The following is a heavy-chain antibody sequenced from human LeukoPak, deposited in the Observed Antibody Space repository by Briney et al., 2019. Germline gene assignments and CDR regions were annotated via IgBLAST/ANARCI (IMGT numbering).Heavy chain of an antibody. CDR2: INHSGST. Sequence: PSETLSLTCAVYGGSFSGYYWSWIRQPPGKGPKSIGEINHSGSTNYNPSLKSRVTISVDTSKNQFSLKLSSVTAADTAVYYCARGRGYYGSGMLYGMDVWGKGTTVTVSS. CDR3: ARGRGYYGSGMLYGMDV. J-gene: IGHJ6*04. V-gene: IGHV4-34*01. CDR1: GGSFSGYY. D-gene: IGHD3-10*01.